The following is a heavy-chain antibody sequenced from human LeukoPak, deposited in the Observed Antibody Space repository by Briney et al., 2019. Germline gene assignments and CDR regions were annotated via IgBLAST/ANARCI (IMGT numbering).Heavy chain of an antibody. CDR3: ARDITNGPNPPYYFDY. CDR1: GFTFSSYA. CDR2: ISGSGGST. V-gene: IGHV3-23*01. Sequence: GGSLRLSCAASGFTFSSYAMSWVRQAPGKGLEWVSAISGSGGSTYYADSVKGRFTISRDNSKNTLYLQMNSLRAEDTAVYYCARDITNGPNPPYYFDYWGQGTLVTVSS. J-gene: IGHJ4*02. D-gene: IGHD1-14*01.